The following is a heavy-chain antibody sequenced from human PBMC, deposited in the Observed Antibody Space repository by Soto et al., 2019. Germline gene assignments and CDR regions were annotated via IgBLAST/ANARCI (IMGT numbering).Heavy chain of an antibody. CDR3: AQSLLMVYAIRNDY. D-gene: IGHD2-8*01. J-gene: IGHJ4*02. CDR1: GFTFTTYA. Sequence: EVQLLESGGGLVQPGGSLRLSCAASGFTFTTYAMSWVRQAPGKGLEWVSGIGGSGGNTYYADSVKGRFTISRDNSKNTLYLQMNSLRAEDTAVYFCAQSLLMVYAIRNDYWGQGTLVTVSS. CDR2: IGGSGGNT. V-gene: IGHV3-23*01.